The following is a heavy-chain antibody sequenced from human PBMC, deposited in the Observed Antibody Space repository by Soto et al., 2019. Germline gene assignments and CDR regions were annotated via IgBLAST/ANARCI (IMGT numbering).Heavy chain of an antibody. Sequence: QVQLVQSGAEVKKPGASVKVSCKASGYTFTSYYMHWVRQAPGQGLEWMGIINPSGGSTSYAQKFEGRVTMTRDTSTSTVYMELSSLRSEDTAVYYCARRGGGGTLGYWGQGTLVTVSS. V-gene: IGHV1-46*01. CDR1: GYTFTSYY. CDR3: ARRGGGGTLGY. J-gene: IGHJ4*02. CDR2: INPSGGST. D-gene: IGHD2-15*01.